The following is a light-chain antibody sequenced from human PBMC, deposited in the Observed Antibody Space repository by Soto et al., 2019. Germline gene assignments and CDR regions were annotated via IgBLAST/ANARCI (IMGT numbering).Light chain of an antibody. CDR1: QPVSYNC. J-gene: IGKJ4*01. Sequence: DIVLTQSPDTLSLSPGERATLSCRASQPVSYNCLAWYQQKPGQSPRLLIYGASSRATGIPYRFSGSGSGRHFPLTISRLEPEDFAVYFCQQCGSSRLTFGGGTKVEIK. CDR3: QQCGSSRLT. CDR2: GAS. V-gene: IGKV3-20*01.